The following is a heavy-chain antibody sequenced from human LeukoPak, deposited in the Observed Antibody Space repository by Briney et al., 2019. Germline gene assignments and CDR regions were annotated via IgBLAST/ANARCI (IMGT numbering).Heavy chain of an antibody. CDR2: ISSSSSYI. D-gene: IGHD4-23*01. J-gene: IGHJ1*01. CDR1: GFTFSSYS. Sequence: PGGSLRLSCAASGFTFSSYSMNWVRQAPGKGLEWVSSISSSSSYIYYADSVKGRFTISGDNAKNSLYLQMNSLRAEDTAVYYCAPYPLGGDFQHWGQGTLVTVSS. V-gene: IGHV3-21*01. CDR3: APYPLGGDFQH.